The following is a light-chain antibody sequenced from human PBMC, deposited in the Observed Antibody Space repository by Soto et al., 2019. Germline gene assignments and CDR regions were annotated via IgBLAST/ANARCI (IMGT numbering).Light chain of an antibody. CDR1: QSVSSSY. CDR3: QQYHNWTIT. CDR2: GAS. J-gene: IGKJ5*01. V-gene: IGKV3-20*01. Sequence: EIVLTQSPGTLSLSPGERATLSCRASQSVSSSYLAWYQQKPGQAPRLXTYGASTRETGIAARFSGSGSGTEFTLTISSLEPEDFAVYYCQQYHNWTITFGQGTRLEIK.